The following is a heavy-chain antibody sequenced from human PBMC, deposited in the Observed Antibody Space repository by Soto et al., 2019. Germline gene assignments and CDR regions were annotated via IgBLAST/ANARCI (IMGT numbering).Heavy chain of an antibody. Sequence: EVQLVESGGGLVKPGGSLRLSCAASGFTFSSYSMNWVRQAPGKGLEWVSSISSSSSYIYYADSVKGRFTISRDNAKNSLYLQMNSLRAEDTAVYYCAREGIVNSRRDANWFDPWGQGTLVTVSS. CDR1: GFTFSSYS. D-gene: IGHD3-16*02. CDR3: AREGIVNSRRDANWFDP. CDR2: ISSSSSYI. V-gene: IGHV3-21*01. J-gene: IGHJ5*02.